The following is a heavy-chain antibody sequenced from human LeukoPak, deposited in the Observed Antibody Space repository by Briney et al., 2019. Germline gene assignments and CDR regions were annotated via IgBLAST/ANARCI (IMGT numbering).Heavy chain of an antibody. CDR1: GGSISSSSYY. CDR2: IYYSGST. V-gene: IGHV4-39*07. Sequence: SETLSLTCTVSGGSISSSSYYWGWIRQPPGKGLEWIGSIYYSGSTYYNPSLKSRVTVSVDTSKNQFSLKLSSVTAADTAVYYCAREYCSSTSCYIRTLDYWGQGTLVTVSS. D-gene: IGHD2-2*02. CDR3: AREYCSSTSCYIRTLDY. J-gene: IGHJ4*02.